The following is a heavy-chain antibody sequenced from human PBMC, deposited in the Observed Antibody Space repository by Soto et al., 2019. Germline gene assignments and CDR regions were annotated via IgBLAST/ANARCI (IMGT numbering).Heavy chain of an antibody. CDR1: GGTFSSYA. CDR3: ARGSGMIVVGDYYYGMDV. Sequence: SVKVSCKASGGTFSSYAISWVRQAPGQGLEWMGGIIPIFGTANYAQKFQGRVTITADESTSTAYMELSSLRSEDTAVYYCARGSGMIVVGDYYYGMDVWGQGTTVAVSS. V-gene: IGHV1-69*13. D-gene: IGHD3-22*01. J-gene: IGHJ6*02. CDR2: IIPIFGTA.